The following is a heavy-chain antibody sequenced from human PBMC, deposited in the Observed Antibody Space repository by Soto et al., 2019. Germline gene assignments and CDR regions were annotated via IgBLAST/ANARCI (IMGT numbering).Heavy chain of an antibody. CDR1: GFTFSSYS. CDR2: ISSSSSTI. D-gene: IGHD3-3*01. Sequence: EVQLVESGGGLVQPGGSLRLSCAASGFTFSSYSMNWVRQAPGKGLEWVSYISSSSSTIYYADSVKARFTISRDNAKKSLYLQMSSLRAEDTAVYYWARDAYGDCWRGYYGAFDIWGQGTIVTVSS. CDR3: ARDAYGDCWRGYYGAFDI. V-gene: IGHV3-48*01. J-gene: IGHJ3*02.